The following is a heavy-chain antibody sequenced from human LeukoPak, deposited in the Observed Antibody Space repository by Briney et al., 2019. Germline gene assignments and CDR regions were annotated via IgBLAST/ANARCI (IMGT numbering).Heavy chain of an antibody. D-gene: IGHD2-2*01. CDR3: AGEGDSSTRPFDY. Sequence: SETLSLTCAVYGGSFSGYYWSWIRQPPGKGLEWIGEINHSGSTNYNPSLKSRVTISVDTSKNQFSLKLSSVTATDTAVYYCAGEGDSSTRPFDYWGQGTLVTVSS. J-gene: IGHJ4*02. CDR2: INHSGST. V-gene: IGHV4-34*01. CDR1: GGSFSGYY.